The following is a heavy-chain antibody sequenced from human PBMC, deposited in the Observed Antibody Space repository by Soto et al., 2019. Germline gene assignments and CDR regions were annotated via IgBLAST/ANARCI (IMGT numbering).Heavy chain of an antibody. D-gene: IGHD3-22*01. CDR3: ARDSLVVIRGAFDI. CDR2: IYYSGST. Sequence: QVQLQESGPGLVKPSQTLSLTCTVSGGSISSGGYYWSWIRQHPGKGLEWIGYIYYSGSTYYNPSLKSRVNISVHTSKNQFALKLTSVTATDTAVYYCARDSLVVIRGAFDIWGQGTMVTVSS. CDR1: GGSISSGGYY. J-gene: IGHJ3*02. V-gene: IGHV4-31*03.